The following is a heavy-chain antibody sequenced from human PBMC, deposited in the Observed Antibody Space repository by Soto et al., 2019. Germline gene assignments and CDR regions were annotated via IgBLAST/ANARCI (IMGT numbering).Heavy chain of an antibody. CDR3: ARELERVFDY. V-gene: IGHV3-30*04. D-gene: IGHD1-1*01. CDR2: IAYDGRNK. Sequence: PGGSLRLSCAASGFTFSSYAMHWVRQAPGKGLEWVAVIAYDGRNKYYADSVKGRFTISRDNSKNTLYLQMNSLRIEDTAVYYCARELERVFDYWGQGTLVTVPQ. J-gene: IGHJ4*02. CDR1: GFTFSSYA.